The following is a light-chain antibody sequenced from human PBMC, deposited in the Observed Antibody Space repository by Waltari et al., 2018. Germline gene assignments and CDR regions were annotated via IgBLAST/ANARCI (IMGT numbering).Light chain of an antibody. Sequence: EIVLTQSPGSLSSSPGERVTLSCRASHSVSRALAWYQQTPGQAPRLLVFGASNRATGIPDRFSGSWSETDFSLTISRLEPEDFAVYYCQHYVRLPATFGRGTKVEIK. CDR1: HSVSRAL. CDR3: QHYVRLPAT. V-gene: IGKV3-20*01. CDR2: GAS. J-gene: IGKJ1*01.